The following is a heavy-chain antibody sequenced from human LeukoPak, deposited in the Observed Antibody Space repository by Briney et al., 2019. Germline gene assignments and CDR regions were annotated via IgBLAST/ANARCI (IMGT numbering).Heavy chain of an antibody. V-gene: IGHV3-23*01. CDR3: AKDYDFWSGYYCDY. J-gene: IGHJ4*02. CDR2: ISGSGGST. D-gene: IGHD3-3*01. Sequence: GGSLRLSCAASGFTFSSYAMSWVRQAPGKGLEGVSAISGSGGSTYYADSVKGRFTISRDNSKNTLYLQMNSLRAEDTAVYYCAKDYDFWSGYYCDYWGQGTLVTVSS. CDR1: GFTFSSYA.